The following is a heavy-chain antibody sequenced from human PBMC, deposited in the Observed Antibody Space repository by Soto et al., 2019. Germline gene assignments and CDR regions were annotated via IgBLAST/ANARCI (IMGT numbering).Heavy chain of an antibody. CDR1: GYTFTSYA. D-gene: IGHD1-26*01. Sequence: QVQLVQSGAEVQKPGASVQVSCKASGYTFTSYAMHCVCHAPGQRLEWMGWLKAGNDNTKYSQKLQGRVTITRDTSASTAYMELSSLRSEDTAVYYCARAYSHGGSFFWAYWGQGALVTVSS. V-gene: IGHV1-3*01. CDR2: LKAGNDNT. CDR3: ARAYSHGGSFFWAY. J-gene: IGHJ4*02.